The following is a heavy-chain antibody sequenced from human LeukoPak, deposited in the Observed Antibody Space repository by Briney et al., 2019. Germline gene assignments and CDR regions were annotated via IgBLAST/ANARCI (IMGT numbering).Heavy chain of an antibody. D-gene: IGHD2-21*02. Sequence: SETLSLTCSVSGDSTTAYYWSWIRQSPGKGLEWLAYVYKSGQIDYNSSLRSRLFVSVDLSRTQFSLRLRSVTAADTAVYYCASGKSYYADSASIPRASRTAPDTWAQGTMVTVSS. CDR3: ASGKSYYADSASIPRASRTAPDT. CDR2: VYKSGQI. V-gene: IGHV4-59*01. J-gene: IGHJ3*02. CDR1: GDSTTAYY.